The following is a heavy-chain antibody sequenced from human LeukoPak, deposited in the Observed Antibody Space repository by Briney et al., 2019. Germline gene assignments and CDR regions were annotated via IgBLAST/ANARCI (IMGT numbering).Heavy chain of an antibody. CDR2: ISGSGGST. CDR1: GFTFISYA. Sequence: GGSLRLSCAASGFTFISYAMSWVRQAPGKGLEWVSAISGSGGSTYYADSVKGRFTISRDNAKNSLYLQMNSLRAEDTAVYYCARDAYYYDSSSYYRNAFDIWGQGTVVTVSS. J-gene: IGHJ3*02. D-gene: IGHD3-22*01. V-gene: IGHV3-23*01. CDR3: ARDAYYYDSSSYYRNAFDI.